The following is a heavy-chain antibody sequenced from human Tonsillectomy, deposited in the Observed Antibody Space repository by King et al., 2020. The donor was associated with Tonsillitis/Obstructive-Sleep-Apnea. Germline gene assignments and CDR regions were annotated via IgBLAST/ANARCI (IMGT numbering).Heavy chain of an antibody. CDR1: GGSISSYY. J-gene: IGHJ6*02. Sequence: LQLQESGPGLVKPSETLSLTCTVSGGSISSYYWSWIRQPPGKGLEWIGYIYYSGSTNYNPSLKSRVTISVDTSKNQFSLKLSSVTAADTAVYYCARDGGYCSSTSCSPYYYYGMDVWGQGTTVTVSS. D-gene: IGHD2-2*01. CDR3: ARDGGYCSSTSCSPYYYYGMDV. V-gene: IGHV4-59*01. CDR2: IYYSGST.